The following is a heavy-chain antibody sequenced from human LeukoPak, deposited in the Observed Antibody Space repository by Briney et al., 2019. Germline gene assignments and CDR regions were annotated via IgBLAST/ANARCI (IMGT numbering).Heavy chain of an antibody. Sequence: PGGSLRLSCAASGFTFSSYAMHWVRQAPGKGLEWVAVISYDGSNKYYADSVKGRFTISRDNSKNTLYLQMDSLRAEDTAVYYCARDYVAFDYWGQGTLVTVSS. CDR2: ISYDGSNK. D-gene: IGHD3-16*01. CDR1: GFTFSSYA. J-gene: IGHJ4*02. CDR3: ARDYVAFDY. V-gene: IGHV3-30-3*01.